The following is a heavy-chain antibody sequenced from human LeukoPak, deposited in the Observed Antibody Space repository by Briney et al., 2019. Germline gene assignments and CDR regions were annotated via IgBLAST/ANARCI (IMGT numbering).Heavy chain of an antibody. CDR2: ISYDGSNK. Sequence: PGGSLRLSCAASGFTFSSYAMHWVRQAPGKGLEWVAVISYDGSNKYYADSVKGRFTISRDNSKNTLYLQMNSLRAEDTAVYYCAKVASRSIVVVPAAYFDYWGQGTLVTVSS. CDR3: AKVASRSIVVVPAAYFDY. J-gene: IGHJ4*02. CDR1: GFTFSSYA. D-gene: IGHD2-2*01. V-gene: IGHV3-30-3*01.